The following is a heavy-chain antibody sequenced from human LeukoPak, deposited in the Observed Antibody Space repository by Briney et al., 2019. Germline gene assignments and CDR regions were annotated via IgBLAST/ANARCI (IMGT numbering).Heavy chain of an antibody. CDR2: FYYSGST. CDR3: ARDPAWGSFDY. D-gene: IGHD3-16*01. CDR1: GGSFSGYY. V-gene: IGHV4-59*12. Sequence: SETLSLTCAVYGGSFSGYYWSWIRQPPGKGLEWIGYFYYSGSTNYNPSLKSRVTISVDTSKNQFSLRLSSVTAADTAVYFCARDPAWGSFDYWGQGTLVTVSS. J-gene: IGHJ4*02.